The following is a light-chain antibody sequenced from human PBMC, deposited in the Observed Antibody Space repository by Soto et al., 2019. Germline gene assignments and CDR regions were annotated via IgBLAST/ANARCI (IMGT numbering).Light chain of an antibody. V-gene: IGLV2-8*01. CDR2: EVT. J-gene: IGLJ2*01. CDR1: SSDVGGYSY. Sequence: QSALTQPPSASGSPGQSVTISCTGASSDVGGYSYVSWYPQHPGKAPQLMIYEVTKRPSGVPDRFSGSKSGNTASLTVSGLQAEDEADYYCSSYACGNNVLFGGGTQLTVL. CDR3: SSYACGNNVL.